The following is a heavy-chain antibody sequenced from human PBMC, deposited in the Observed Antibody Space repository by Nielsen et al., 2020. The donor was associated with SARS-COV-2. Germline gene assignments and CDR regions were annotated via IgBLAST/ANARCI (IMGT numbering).Heavy chain of an antibody. CDR3: ARKTDQGGYDWFDP. CDR2: INPTGGST. CDR1: GYTFTGHY. J-gene: IGHJ5*02. D-gene: IGHD5-12*01. V-gene: IGHV1-46*01. Sequence: VKVSCKASGYTFTGHYIHWLRQAPGQGLEWVGIINPTGGSTSYAQKFQGRVSMTRDTSTSTVYMELSSLKSEDTALYYCARKTDQGGYDWFDPWGQGTLVTVSS.